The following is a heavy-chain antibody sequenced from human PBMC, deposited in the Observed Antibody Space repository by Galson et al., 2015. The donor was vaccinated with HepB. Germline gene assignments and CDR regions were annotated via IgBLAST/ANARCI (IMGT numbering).Heavy chain of an antibody. J-gene: IGHJ5*02. CDR2: IYPGDSDT. CDR3: ARHRYGDYVGVGWFDP. Sequence: QSGAEVKKPGESLKISCKGSGYSFTSYWIGWVRQMPGRGLEWMGIIYPGDSDTRYSPSFQGQVTISADKSISTAYLQWSSLKASDTAMYYCARHRYGDYVGVGWFDPWGQGTLVTVSS. CDR1: GYSFTSYW. V-gene: IGHV5-51*01. D-gene: IGHD4-17*01.